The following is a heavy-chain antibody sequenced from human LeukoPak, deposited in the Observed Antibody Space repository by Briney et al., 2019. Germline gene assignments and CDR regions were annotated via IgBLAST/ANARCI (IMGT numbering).Heavy chain of an antibody. J-gene: IGHJ5*02. CDR2: INHSGST. Sequence: PSETLSLTCAVYGGSFSGYYWSWIRQPPGKGLEWIGEINHSGSTNYNPSLKSRVTISVDTSKNQFSLKLSSVTAADTAVYYCASFGYCSSTSCLGGWFDPWGQGTLVTVSS. D-gene: IGHD2-2*01. CDR1: GGSFSGYY. V-gene: IGHV4-34*01. CDR3: ASFGYCSSTSCLGGWFDP.